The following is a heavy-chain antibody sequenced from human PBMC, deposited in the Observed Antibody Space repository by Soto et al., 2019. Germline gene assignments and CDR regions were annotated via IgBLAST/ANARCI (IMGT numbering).Heavy chain of an antibody. Sequence: VQLVESGGGVVQPGRSLRLSCAASGSTFSNYGMHWVRQAPCKGPEWVAVIWYDGSNKYYGESVTGRFSISRDNSKNTLYLDINSLRTEDTAVYYCARDGGSHGPSYFDSWGQGSLVIVSS. CDR1: GSTFSNYG. CDR3: ARDGGSHGPSYFDS. D-gene: IGHD3-16*01. J-gene: IGHJ4*02. V-gene: IGHV3-33*01. CDR2: IWYDGSNK.